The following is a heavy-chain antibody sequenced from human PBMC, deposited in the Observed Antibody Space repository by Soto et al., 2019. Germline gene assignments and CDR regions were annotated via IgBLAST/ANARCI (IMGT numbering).Heavy chain of an antibody. D-gene: IGHD6-6*01. Sequence: GGSLRLSCAASGFTFSGYSMNWVRQAPGKGLEWVSSISSSSTYINYADSVKGRFTIPRDSAKNSLYLHMNSLRAEDTAMYYCAREGRQLVLYYFDYWGQGTLVTVSS. CDR1: GFTFSGYS. CDR2: ISSSSTYI. J-gene: IGHJ4*02. CDR3: AREGRQLVLYYFDY. V-gene: IGHV3-21*06.